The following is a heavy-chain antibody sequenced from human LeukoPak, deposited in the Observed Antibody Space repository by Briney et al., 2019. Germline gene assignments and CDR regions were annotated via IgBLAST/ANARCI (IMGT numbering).Heavy chain of an antibody. CDR3: AKEVGEDSGYDPFDY. D-gene: IGHD5-12*01. CDR1: GFTFSSYA. J-gene: IGHJ4*02. Sequence: GGSLRLSCAASGFTFSSYAMHWVRQAPGKGLEWVSAISGSGGSTYYADSVKGRFTISRDNSKNTLYLQMNSLRAEDTAVYYCAKEVGEDSGYDPFDYWGQGTLVTVSS. V-gene: IGHV3-23*01. CDR2: ISGSGGST.